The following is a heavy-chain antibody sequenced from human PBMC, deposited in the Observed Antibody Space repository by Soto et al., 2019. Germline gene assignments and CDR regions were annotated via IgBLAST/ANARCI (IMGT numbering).Heavy chain of an antibody. V-gene: IGHV4-30-2*01. CDR3: ARGDSTIVGGGVDY. D-gene: IGHD3-3*01. CDR2: IYHRGST. J-gene: IGHJ4*02. CDR1: GGSISSGGYS. Sequence: QLQLQESGSGLVKPSQTLSLTCAVSGGSISSGGYSWSWIRQPPGKGLEWIGYIYHRGSTYYNPSLKSRVTIAVDRSKNQFSLKLSSVTAADTAVYYCARGDSTIVGGGVDYGGQGTLVTVSS.